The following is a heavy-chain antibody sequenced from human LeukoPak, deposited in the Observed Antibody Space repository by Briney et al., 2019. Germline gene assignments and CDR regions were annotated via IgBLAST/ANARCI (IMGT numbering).Heavy chain of an antibody. CDR2: INWNGGST. Sequence: WIRQPPGKGLEWVSGINWNGGSTGYADSVEGRFTISRDNAKNSQYLQMNSLRVEDTALYYCARAQTYGDSRLLLDYWGQGTLVTVSS. D-gene: IGHD2-21*02. V-gene: IGHV3-20*03. J-gene: IGHJ4*02. CDR3: ARAQTYGDSRLLLDY.